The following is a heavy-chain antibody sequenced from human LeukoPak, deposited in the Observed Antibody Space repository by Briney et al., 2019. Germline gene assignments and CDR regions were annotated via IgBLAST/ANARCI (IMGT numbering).Heavy chain of an antibody. J-gene: IGHJ4*02. CDR2: IYSGGST. V-gene: IGHV3-53*01. Sequence: GGSLRLSCAASGFTVSSNYMSWVRQAPGEGLEWVSVIYSGGSTYYADSVKGRFTISRVNSKNTLYLQMNSLRAEDTAVYYCARDSGLTTEDYWGQGTLVTVSS. D-gene: IGHD4-11*01. CDR3: ARDSGLTTEDY. CDR1: GFTVSSNY.